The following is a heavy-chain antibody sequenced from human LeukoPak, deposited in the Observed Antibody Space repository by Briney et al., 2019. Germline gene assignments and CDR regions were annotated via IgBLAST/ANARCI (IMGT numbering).Heavy chain of an antibody. CDR3: ARRREHYYDSSGYYYHGFDP. CDR2: IYHSGNT. Sequence: PSETLSLTCTVSGYSISSGYYWGWIRQPPGKGLEWIGHIYHSGNTYYNPSLKSRVTISVDTSKNQFSLKLSSVTAADTAVYYCARRREHYYDSSGYYYHGFDPWGQGTLVTVSS. V-gene: IGHV4-38-2*02. D-gene: IGHD3-22*01. J-gene: IGHJ5*02. CDR1: GYSISSGYY.